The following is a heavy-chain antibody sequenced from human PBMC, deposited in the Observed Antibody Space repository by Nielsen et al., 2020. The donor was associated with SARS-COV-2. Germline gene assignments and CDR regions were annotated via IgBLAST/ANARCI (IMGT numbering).Heavy chain of an antibody. Sequence: GESLKISCKGSGYSFTSYWISWVRQMPGKGLEWMGRIDPSDSYTNYSPSFQGHVTISADKSISTAYLQWSSLKASDTAMYYCARLGGDYYGSGTSYSYYYYGMDVWGQGTTVTVSS. CDR1: GYSFTSYW. CDR2: IDPSDSYT. CDR3: ARLGGDYYGSGTSYSYYYYGMDV. J-gene: IGHJ6*02. V-gene: IGHV5-10-1*01. D-gene: IGHD3-10*01.